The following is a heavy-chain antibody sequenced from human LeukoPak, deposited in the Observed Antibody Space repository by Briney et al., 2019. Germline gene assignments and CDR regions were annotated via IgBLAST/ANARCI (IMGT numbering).Heavy chain of an antibody. CDR3: ARHGLYVGATPHDY. J-gene: IGHJ4*02. D-gene: IGHD1-26*01. Sequence: SETLSLTCTVSGGSINSSTYYWGWIRQPPGKGLEGIGMIYNSGRTYYNPSLESRVNMSVDTSKNQFSLKLSYVTAPDTAVYYCARHGLYVGATPHDYWGQGTLVTVSS. CDR1: GGSINSSTYY. V-gene: IGHV4-39*01. CDR2: IYNSGRT.